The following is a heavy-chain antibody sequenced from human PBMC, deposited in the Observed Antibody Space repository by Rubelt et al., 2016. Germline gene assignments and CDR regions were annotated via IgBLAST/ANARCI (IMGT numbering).Heavy chain of an antibody. Sequence: QLQLQESGPGLVKPSATLSLTCTVSGGSISSSSYYWGWIRQPPGKGLEWIGCIYYSGSAYYNPSLKGRGTISGDTSKNQFSLKLSSVTGADTAGYYCARVRGGYWGQGTLVTVSS. D-gene: IGHD3-16*01. J-gene: IGHJ4*02. V-gene: IGHV4-39*07. CDR2: IYYSGSA. CDR1: GGSISSSSYY. CDR3: ARVRGGY.